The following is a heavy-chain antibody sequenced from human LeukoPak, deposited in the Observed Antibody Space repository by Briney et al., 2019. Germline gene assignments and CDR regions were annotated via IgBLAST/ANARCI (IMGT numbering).Heavy chain of an antibody. CDR2: IYYSGST. CDR1: GGSISSSSYY. J-gene: IGHJ4*02. D-gene: IGHD3-10*01. V-gene: IGHV4-39*07. CDR3: ARGYGFGELLAY. Sequence: SETLSLTCTVSGGSISSSSYYWGWIRQPPGKGLEWIGSIYYSGSTYYNPSLKSRVTISVDTSKNQFSLKLSSVTAADTAVYYCARGYGFGELLAYWGQGTLVTVSS.